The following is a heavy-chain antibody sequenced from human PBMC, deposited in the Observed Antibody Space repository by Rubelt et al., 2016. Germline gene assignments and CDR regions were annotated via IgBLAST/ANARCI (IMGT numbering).Heavy chain of an antibody. CDR3: ARYGNSCYDS. V-gene: IGHV3-64*01. Sequence: DVQLVQSGGGLVQPGGSLRLSCAASGFSFSTYAMHWVRQAPGTGLEYVSAISTDGSGTYYANSVKGRFIISRDNFNNMLYLQMGSLRAEDMAVYYCARYGNSCYDSWGQGTLVTVSS. J-gene: IGHJ5*01. CDR2: ISTDGSGT. CDR1: GFSFSTYA. D-gene: IGHD1-26*01.